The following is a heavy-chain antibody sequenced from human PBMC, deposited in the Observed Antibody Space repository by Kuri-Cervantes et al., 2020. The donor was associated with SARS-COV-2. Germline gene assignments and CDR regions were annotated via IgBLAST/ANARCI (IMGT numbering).Heavy chain of an antibody. D-gene: IGHD5-12*01. CDR2: TIPIFGTA. CDR1: GGTFSSYA. V-gene: IGHV1-69*13. Sequence: SVKISCKASGGTFSSYAISWVRQAPGQGLEWMGATIPIFGTANYAQKFQGRVTITADESTSTAYMELSSMRSEDTAVYYCASEGLDIVATDYPSYYYGIDVWGQGTTVTVSS. CDR3: ASEGLDIVATDYPSYYYGIDV. J-gene: IGHJ6*02.